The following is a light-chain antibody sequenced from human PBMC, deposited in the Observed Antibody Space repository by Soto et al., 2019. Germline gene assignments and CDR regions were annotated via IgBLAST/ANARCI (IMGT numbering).Light chain of an antibody. J-gene: IGKJ4*01. CDR2: GAS. Sequence: EIVLTQAPGTLSLAPGERATLSCRASQSVSSSYLAWYQQKPDQPPRLLIYGASSRATGIPDRVSGSGSGTDFTITISRLEHDVCAVYYCQHHGSSPISFGGGTKVDIK. CDR1: QSVSSSY. CDR3: QHHGSSPIS. V-gene: IGKV3-20*01.